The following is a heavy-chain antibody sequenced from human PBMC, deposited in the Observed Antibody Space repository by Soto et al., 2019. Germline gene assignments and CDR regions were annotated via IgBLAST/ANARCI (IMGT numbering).Heavy chain of an antibody. Sequence: QVQLVQSGAEVKKPGSSVKVSCKASGGTFSSYAISWVRQAPGQGLEWMGGIIPIFGTANYAQKFQGRVTITADESTSTAYMELSSLRSEDTAVYYCARGPAPGSGRYCSGGSCYSRNFDYWGQGTLVTVSS. V-gene: IGHV1-69*01. CDR2: IIPIFGTA. CDR1: GGTFSSYA. D-gene: IGHD2-15*01. J-gene: IGHJ4*02. CDR3: ARGPAPGSGRYCSGGSCYSRNFDY.